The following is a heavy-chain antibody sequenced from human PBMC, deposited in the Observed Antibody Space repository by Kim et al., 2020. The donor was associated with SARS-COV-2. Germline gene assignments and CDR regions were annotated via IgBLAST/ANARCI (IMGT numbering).Heavy chain of an antibody. J-gene: IGHJ4*02. V-gene: IGHV3-21*04. CDR2: ISSSSYI. Sequence: GGSLRLSCAASGFSFSTYSMNWVRQAPGKGLEWVSFISSSSYIYYADSVKGRFTISRDNAKNSLYLQMNSLRAEDTAVYYCAREGRIVGVVTAIDYWGQGTLVTVSS. CDR3: AREGRIVGVVTAIDY. D-gene: IGHD2-21*02. CDR1: GFSFSTYS.